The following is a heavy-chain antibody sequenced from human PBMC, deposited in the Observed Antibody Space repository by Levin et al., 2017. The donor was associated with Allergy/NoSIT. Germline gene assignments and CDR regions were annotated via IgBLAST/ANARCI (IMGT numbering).Heavy chain of an antibody. D-gene: IGHD3-9*01. J-gene: IGHJ6*02. CDR2: VHHSGST. CDR1: GESFTGYF. CDR3: ATLRSTKYYYNMDV. V-gene: IGHV4-34*01. Sequence: SQTLSLTCAVYGESFTGYFWSWIRQPPGKGLEWIGEVHHSGSTNYNPSLKSRVTILADMSKNQVSLSLSSVTAADTAVYYCATLRSTKYYYNMDVWGQGTTVTVSS.